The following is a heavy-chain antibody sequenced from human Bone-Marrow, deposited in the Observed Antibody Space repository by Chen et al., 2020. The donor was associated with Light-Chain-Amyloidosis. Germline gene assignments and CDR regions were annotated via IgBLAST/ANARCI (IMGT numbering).Heavy chain of an antibody. D-gene: IGHD5-12*01. CDR3: ARRRDGYNFDS. CDR1: GYTFPNYW. V-gene: IGHV5-51*01. Sequence: EVQLEQSGPEVKKPGESLKISCKGSGYTFPNYWIGWVRQMPGKGLEWMGVIYPDDSDARYSPSFEGQVTSSADKSITAAYLQWRGLKASDTAMYYCARRRDGYNFDSWGQGTLVTVSS. CDR2: IYPDDSDA. J-gene: IGHJ4*02.